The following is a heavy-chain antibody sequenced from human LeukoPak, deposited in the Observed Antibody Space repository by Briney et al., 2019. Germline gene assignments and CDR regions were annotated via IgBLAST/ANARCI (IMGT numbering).Heavy chain of an antibody. CDR1: GYSFTKYW. CDR3: ARHESIQHGRNWFDP. D-gene: IGHD6-6*01. Sequence: GESLKISWKGSGYSFTKYWLGWVRQMPGEGLEWMGIIYPGDSDTRYSPSFQCQVTISADKSIRAAYLQWSSLKASDTAMYYCARHESIQHGRNWFDPWGQGTLVTVSS. V-gene: IGHV5-51*01. CDR2: IYPGDSDT. J-gene: IGHJ5*02.